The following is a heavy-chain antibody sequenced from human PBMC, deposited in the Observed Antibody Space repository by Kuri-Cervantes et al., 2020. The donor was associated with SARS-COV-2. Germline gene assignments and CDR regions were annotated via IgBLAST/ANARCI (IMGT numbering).Heavy chain of an antibody. Sequence: GSLRLSCTVSGDSISSSAYYWGWIRLPPGRGLEWIGNIYHSGSTYYNPSLKSRVTISVDTSKNQFYLKLSSVTAADTAVYYCARVGDIVVVPAAITAWGQGTLATVSS. J-gene: IGHJ5*02. CDR1: GDSISSSAYY. D-gene: IGHD2-2*02. V-gene: IGHV4-39*07. CDR2: IYHSGST. CDR3: ARVGDIVVVPAAITA.